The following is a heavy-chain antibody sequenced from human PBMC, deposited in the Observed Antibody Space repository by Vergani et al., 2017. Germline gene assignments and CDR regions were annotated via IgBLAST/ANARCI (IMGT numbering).Heavy chain of an antibody. CDR3: ARTRWXYDSSGNDYYGMDV. Sequence: QVQLVQSGAEVKKPGASLKVSCKASGYTFTSYDINWVRQATGQGLEWMGWMNPNSGNTGYAQKFQGRVTITRNTSISTAYMELSSLRSEDTAVYYCARTRWXYDSSGNDYYGMDVWGQGTTVTVSS. V-gene: IGHV1-8*03. CDR1: GYTFTSYD. J-gene: IGHJ6*02. D-gene: IGHD3-22*01. CDR2: MNPNSGNT.